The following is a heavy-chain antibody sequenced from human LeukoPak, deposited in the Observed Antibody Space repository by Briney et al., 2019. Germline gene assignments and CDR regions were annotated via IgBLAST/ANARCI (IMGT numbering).Heavy chain of an antibody. J-gene: IGHJ4*02. CDR1: GYTFTSYG. D-gene: IGHD6-19*01. V-gene: IGHV1-2*02. CDR2: INPNSGGT. Sequence: GALLKVSCKASGYTFTSYGISWVRQAPGQGLEWMGWINPNSGGTHYAHKFQGRVSMTRDTSISTRYMELSRLTSCDTAVYYCARQASGGWYYDYWGQGTLVTVSS. CDR3: ARQASGGWYYDY.